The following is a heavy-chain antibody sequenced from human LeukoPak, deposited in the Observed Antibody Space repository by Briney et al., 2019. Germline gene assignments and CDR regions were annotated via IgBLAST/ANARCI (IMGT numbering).Heavy chain of an antibody. Sequence: PSETLSLTCSVSGGSISSSSYYWGWIRQPPGKGLEWIGSIFSSGSTYYNPSLKSRVTILVDTSKNQFSLKLNSVTAADTAVYYCARRFPIAPVFDPWGQGTLVTVSS. CDR2: IFSSGST. CDR3: ARRFPIAPVFDP. CDR1: GGSISSSSYY. D-gene: IGHD6-13*01. V-gene: IGHV4-39*01. J-gene: IGHJ5*02.